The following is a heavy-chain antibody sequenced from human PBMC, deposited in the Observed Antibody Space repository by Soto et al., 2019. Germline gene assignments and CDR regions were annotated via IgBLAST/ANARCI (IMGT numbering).Heavy chain of an antibody. CDR1: GSSISSGGYS. J-gene: IGHJ5*02. CDR3: ARVPDR. V-gene: IGHV4-30-2*01. D-gene: IGHD2-2*01. CDR2: IYHSGST. Sequence: QLQLKESGSGLVKPSQTLSLTCAVSGSSISSGGYSWSWIRQPPGKGLEWIGYIYHSGSTYYKPSPXSXXTTSVDRSNIHFSPKLTSVTDADTAVYYCARVPDRWGQGTLVTVSS.